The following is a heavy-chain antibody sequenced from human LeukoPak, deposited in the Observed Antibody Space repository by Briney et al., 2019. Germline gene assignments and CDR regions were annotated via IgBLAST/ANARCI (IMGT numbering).Heavy chain of an antibody. Sequence: GGSLRLSCTVSGFTVSSNSMSWVRQAPGKGLEWVSAISVSGNTYHADSVKGRFTISRDSSKNTLYLQMNRLRAEDAAVYYCAKAPVTTCSGAYCYPFDYWGQGTLVTVSS. CDR1: GFTVSSNS. J-gene: IGHJ4*02. V-gene: IGHV3-53*01. CDR3: AKAPVTTCSGAYCYPFDY. D-gene: IGHD2-21*01. CDR2: ISVSGNT.